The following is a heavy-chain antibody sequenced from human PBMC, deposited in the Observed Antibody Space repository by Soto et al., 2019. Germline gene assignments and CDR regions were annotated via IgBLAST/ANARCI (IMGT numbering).Heavy chain of an antibody. CDR1: GYTFTGYY. D-gene: IGHD3-3*01. CDR2: INPNSGGT. V-gene: IGHV1-2*04. CDR3: ARLSRYDFWSGSSDAFDI. J-gene: IGHJ3*02. Sequence: QVQLVQSGAEVKKPGASVKVSCKASGYTFTGYYMHWVRQAPGQGLEWMGWINPNSGGTNYAQKFQGWVTMTRETYISTAYMELSRLRSDDTAVYYCARLSRYDFWSGSSDAFDIWGQGTMVTVSS.